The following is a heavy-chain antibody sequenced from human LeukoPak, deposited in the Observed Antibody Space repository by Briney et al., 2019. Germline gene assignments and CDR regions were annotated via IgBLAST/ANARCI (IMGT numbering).Heavy chain of an antibody. CDR3: AKGDYSSGWGY. Sequence: GGSLRLSCAASGLTFSSYVMSWVRQAPGKGLEWVSAISGSGGSTYYADSVKGRFTISRDNSKNTLYLQMNSLRAEDTAVYYCAKGDYSSGWGYWGQGTLVTVSS. CDR2: ISGSGGST. V-gene: IGHV3-23*01. CDR1: GLTFSSYV. D-gene: IGHD6-19*01. J-gene: IGHJ4*02.